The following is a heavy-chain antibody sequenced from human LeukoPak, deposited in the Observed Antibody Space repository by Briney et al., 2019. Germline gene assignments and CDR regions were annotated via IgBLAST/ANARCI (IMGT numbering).Heavy chain of an antibody. CDR2: INPDGSGK. V-gene: IGHV3-7*03. CDR1: GFTLRNYW. J-gene: IGHJ1*01. Sequence: PGGSLRLSCAASGFTLRNYWMSWVRQAPGKGLEWVANINPDGSGKYYADSVKGRFAISRDNSKNTLYLQMNSLRAEDTAVYYCAKDLAISGGARKYFQHWGQGTLVTVSS. CDR3: AKDLAISGGARKYFQH. D-gene: IGHD2-21*01.